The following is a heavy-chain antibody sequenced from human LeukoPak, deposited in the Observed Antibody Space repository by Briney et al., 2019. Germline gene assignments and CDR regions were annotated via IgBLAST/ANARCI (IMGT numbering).Heavy chain of an antibody. CDR2: MNLNSGNT. J-gene: IGHJ4*02. CDR3: ARGYDYVWGSQSPHFDY. V-gene: IGHV1-8*01. CDR1: GYTFTSYD. Sequence: ASVKVSCKASGYTFTSYDINWVRQATGQGLEWMGWMNLNSGNTGYAQKFQGRVTMTRNTSISTAYMELSSLRSEDTAVYYCARGYDYVWGSQSPHFDYWGQGTLVTVSS. D-gene: IGHD3-16*01.